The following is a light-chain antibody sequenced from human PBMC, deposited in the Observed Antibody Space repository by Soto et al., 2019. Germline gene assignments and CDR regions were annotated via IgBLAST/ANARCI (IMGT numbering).Light chain of an antibody. CDR2: EVT. Sequence: LTQPPSASGSPGQSVTISCTGTSSDVGSYNFVSWYQQHPGKAPKLLIYEVTKRPSGVPDRFSGSKSANTASLTVSGLQAEDEAEYFCSSYTGDRDPYVFGTGTKVTVL. CDR1: SSDVGSYNF. J-gene: IGLJ1*01. V-gene: IGLV2-8*01. CDR3: SSYTGDRDPYV.